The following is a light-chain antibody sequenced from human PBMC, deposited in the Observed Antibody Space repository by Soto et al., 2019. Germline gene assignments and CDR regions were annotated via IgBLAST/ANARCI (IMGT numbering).Light chain of an antibody. Sequence: EIVMTQSPATLSVSPGERATLSCRASQSVGNNLAWYQQRPGQPPRLLIYGASTRDTGVPTRFSGSGSGTEFTLTITSLQSEDFAVYYCQQYNNWPLWTFGQGTKVDNK. V-gene: IGKV3D-15*01. J-gene: IGKJ1*01. CDR2: GAS. CDR1: QSVGNN. CDR3: QQYNNWPLWT.